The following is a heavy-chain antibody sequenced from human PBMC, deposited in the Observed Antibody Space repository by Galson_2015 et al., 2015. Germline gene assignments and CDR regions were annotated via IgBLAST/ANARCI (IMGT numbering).Heavy chain of an antibody. CDR3: VREGEAYPFDY. CDR1: GFTFSSSW. V-gene: IGHV3-7*01. Sequence: SLRLSCAASGFTFSSSWMSWVRQAPGKGLEWVANIKQDGSEKNYVDSVKGRFTISRDNAKNSLYLQMNSLRAEDTAVYHCVREGEAYPFDYWGQGTLVTVSP. CDR2: IKQDGSEK. J-gene: IGHJ4*02.